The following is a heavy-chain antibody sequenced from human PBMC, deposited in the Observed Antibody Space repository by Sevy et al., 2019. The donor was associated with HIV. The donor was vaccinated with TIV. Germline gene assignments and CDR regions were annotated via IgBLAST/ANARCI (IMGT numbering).Heavy chain of an antibody. CDR2: LKSDVYGGTV. V-gene: IGHV3-49*04. CDR3: TRWKAAQSIFDY. Sequence: GSLRLSCTTSGFTFGDYCMSWVRQAPGKGLEWVAFLKSDVYGGTVDHAASVRGRFVISRDDSKTFAYLQMNDLKTEDTGVYYCTRWKAAQSIFDYWGQGALVTVSS. CDR1: GFTFGDYC. D-gene: IGHD6-13*01. J-gene: IGHJ4*02.